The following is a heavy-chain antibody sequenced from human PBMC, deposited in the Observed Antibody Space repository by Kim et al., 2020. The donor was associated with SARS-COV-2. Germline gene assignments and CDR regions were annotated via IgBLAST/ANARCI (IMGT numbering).Heavy chain of an antibody. Sequence: GGSLRLSCAAASGFSFDDYGMSWVRQAPGKGLEWVSGINWNGGSTGYADSVKGRFTINRDNAKKSLYLQMNSVRAEDTAFYHCARGFYRGPFDYWGQVILVTVS. CDR1: GFSFDDYG. J-gene: IGHJ4*02. D-gene: IGHD3-10*01. CDR3: ARGFYRGPFDY. CDR2: INWNGGST. V-gene: IGHV3-20*01.